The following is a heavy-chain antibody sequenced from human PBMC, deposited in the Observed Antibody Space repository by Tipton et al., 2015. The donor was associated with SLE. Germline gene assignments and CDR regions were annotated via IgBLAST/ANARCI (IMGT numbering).Heavy chain of an antibody. D-gene: IGHD3-22*01. CDR1: GGSFSGYY. Sequence: TLSLTCAVYGGSFSGYYWSWIRQPPGKGLEYIGEINHRGSTNYNPSLKSRVTISVDTSKNQFSLKLSSVTAADTAVYYCARLTYYYDSSGPFDIWGQGTMVTVSS. CDR3: ARLTYYYDSSGPFDI. CDR2: INHRGST. J-gene: IGHJ3*02. V-gene: IGHV4-34*01.